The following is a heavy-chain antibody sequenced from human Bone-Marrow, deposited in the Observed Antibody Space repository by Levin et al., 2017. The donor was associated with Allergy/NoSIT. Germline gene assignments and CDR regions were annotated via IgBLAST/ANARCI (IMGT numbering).Heavy chain of an antibody. CDR1: GFTFSDYY. D-gene: IGHD2-15*01. V-gene: IGHV3-11*06. CDR2: ISSSSSYT. Sequence: GGSLRLSCAASGFTFSDYYMSWIRQAPGKGLEWVSYISSSSSYTNYADSVKGRFTISRDNAKNSLYLQMNSLRAEDTAVYYCARTVVVVAATNWFDPWGQGTLVTVSS. CDR3: ARTVVVVAATNWFDP. J-gene: IGHJ5*02.